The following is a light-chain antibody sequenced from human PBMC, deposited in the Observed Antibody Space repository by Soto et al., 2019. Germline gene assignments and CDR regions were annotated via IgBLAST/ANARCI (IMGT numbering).Light chain of an antibody. CDR2: SAS. V-gene: IGKV1-12*01. Sequence: DIQMTQSPSSVSASVGDRLTITCRASQGISGWLAWYQQKPGKAPKALIYSASNLESGVPSRFSGNGSGTDFTLTISSLQPEDFGTYYCQHIYSPPHTFGQGTRLEIK. CDR3: QHIYSPPHT. CDR1: QGISGW. J-gene: IGKJ5*01.